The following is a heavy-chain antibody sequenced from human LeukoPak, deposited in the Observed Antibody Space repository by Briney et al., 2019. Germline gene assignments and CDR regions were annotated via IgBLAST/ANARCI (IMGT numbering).Heavy chain of an antibody. CDR3: ARDYYDSSGYYELRFDP. J-gene: IGHJ5*02. CDR2: LNPNSGNT. D-gene: IGHD3-22*01. V-gene: IGHV1-8*03. Sequence: ASVKVSCKASGYTFTSFDINWVRQATGQGLEWMGWLNPNSGNTGYAQKFQGRVTITRNTSMSTAYMELRSLRSDDTAVYYCARDYYDSSGYYELRFDPWGQGTLVTVSS. CDR1: GYTFTSFD.